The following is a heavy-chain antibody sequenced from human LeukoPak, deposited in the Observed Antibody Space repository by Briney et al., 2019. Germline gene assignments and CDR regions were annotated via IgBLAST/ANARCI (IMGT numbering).Heavy chain of an antibody. J-gene: IGHJ4*02. Sequence: PGGSLRLSCAASGFTFSSYAMSWVRQAPGKGLEWVSAISGSGGSTYYADSVKGRFTISRDNSKNALYLQMNSPRAEDTAVYYCAKEPWFGEFFAFDYWGQGTLVTVSS. CDR3: AKEPWFGEFFAFDY. V-gene: IGHV3-23*01. D-gene: IGHD3-10*01. CDR2: ISGSGGST. CDR1: GFTFSSYA.